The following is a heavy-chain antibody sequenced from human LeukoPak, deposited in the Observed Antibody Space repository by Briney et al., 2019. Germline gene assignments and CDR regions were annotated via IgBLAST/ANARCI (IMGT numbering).Heavy chain of an antibody. Sequence: SETLSPTCTVSGVSISSGSYYWSWIRQPAGKGLEWIGRIYTTGSTNYNPSLKSRLTISVDTSKNQFSLKLRSVTAADTAVYYCARIKCGGDCRGYYYYYHMDVWGKGTTVTISS. V-gene: IGHV4-61*02. CDR2: IYTTGST. D-gene: IGHD2-21*02. J-gene: IGHJ6*03. CDR1: GVSISSGSYY. CDR3: ARIKCGGDCRGYYYYYHMDV.